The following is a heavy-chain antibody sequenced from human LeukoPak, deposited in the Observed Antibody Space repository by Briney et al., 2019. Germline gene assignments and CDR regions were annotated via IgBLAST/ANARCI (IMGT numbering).Heavy chain of an antibody. D-gene: IGHD3-10*01. Sequence: GGSLRLSYAASGFTFSDHYMDWVRQAPGKGLDWIGRSRNRAHSYSTEYAASVKGRFTVSRADSENSLYLQMNSLKTDDTAVYYCVALIRGLGYWGQGTLVTVSS. CDR1: GFTFSDHY. V-gene: IGHV3-72*01. CDR3: VALIRGLGY. J-gene: IGHJ4*02. CDR2: SRNRAHSYST.